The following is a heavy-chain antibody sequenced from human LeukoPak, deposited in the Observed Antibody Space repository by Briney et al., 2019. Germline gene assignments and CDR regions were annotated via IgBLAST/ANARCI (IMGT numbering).Heavy chain of an antibody. J-gene: IGHJ4*02. CDR3: ASTVEMATRGPFDY. V-gene: IGHV3-21*01. Sequence: GGSLRLSCAPSGFTFSSYSMNWVRQAPGKGLEGVSSISSSSSYIYYAGSVKGRFTISRDNAKNSLYLQMNSLRAEDTAVYYCASTVEMATRGPFDYWGQGTLVTVSS. CDR1: GFTFSSYS. D-gene: IGHD5-24*01. CDR2: ISSSSSYI.